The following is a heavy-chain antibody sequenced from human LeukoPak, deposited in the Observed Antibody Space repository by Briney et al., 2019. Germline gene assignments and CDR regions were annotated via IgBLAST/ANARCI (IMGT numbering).Heavy chain of an antibody. CDR1: GFTFSSYA. Sequence: GGSLRLSCAASGFTFSSYAMSWVRQVPGKGLEWVSAISGSGGSTYYADSVKGRFTISRDNSKNTLYLQMNSLRAEDTAVYYCAKYYYGSGDKYFDYWGQGTLVTVSS. CDR3: AKYYYGSGDKYFDY. J-gene: IGHJ4*02. D-gene: IGHD3-10*01. V-gene: IGHV3-23*01. CDR2: ISGSGGST.